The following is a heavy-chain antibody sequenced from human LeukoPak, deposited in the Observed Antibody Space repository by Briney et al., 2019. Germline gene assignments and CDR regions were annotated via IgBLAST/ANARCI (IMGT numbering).Heavy chain of an antibody. Sequence: GGSLRLSCAASGFTFSTYSMNWVRQAPGKGLEWVSYITSSGTTIYYPDSVKGRFTISRDNAKNSLYLQMNRLRDEGTAVYYCARVWGLAVAGGEIEYWGQGTMVTVSS. J-gene: IGHJ4*02. D-gene: IGHD6-13*01. CDR3: ARVWGLAVAGGEIEY. CDR1: GFTFSTYS. V-gene: IGHV3-48*02. CDR2: ITSSGTTI.